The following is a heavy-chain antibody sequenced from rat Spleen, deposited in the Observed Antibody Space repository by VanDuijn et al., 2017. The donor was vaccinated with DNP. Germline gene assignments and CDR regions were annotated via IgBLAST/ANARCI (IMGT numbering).Heavy chain of an antibody. CDR2: ISSGGNT. V-gene: IGHV2-6*01. Sequence: QVQLEESGPGLMQPSETLSLTCTVSGFSLTSNSVHWVRQPPGKGLEWIATISSGGNTYYNSALKSRLSISRDTSKSQVFLKMYSLQTEDTAIYYCVTRGDGYDNWFAYWGQGTLVTVSS. CDR1: GFSLTSNS. D-gene: IGHD2-3*01. J-gene: IGHJ3*01. CDR3: VTRGDGYDNWFAY.